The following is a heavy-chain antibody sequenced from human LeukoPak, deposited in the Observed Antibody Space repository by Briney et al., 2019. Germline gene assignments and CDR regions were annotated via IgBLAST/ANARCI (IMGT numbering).Heavy chain of an antibody. Sequence: PETLSPTCTVSGGSINSSSDYCDWIRQPPGRGLEWIGNIYYSGSTYYNPSLKSRVPISVDTSKNQFSLNLSSVTAADTAVYYCARDFYYYGMDVWGQGTTVTVSS. CDR1: GGSINSSSDY. V-gene: IGHV4-39*02. J-gene: IGHJ6*02. CDR2: IYYSGST. CDR3: ARDFYYYGMDV.